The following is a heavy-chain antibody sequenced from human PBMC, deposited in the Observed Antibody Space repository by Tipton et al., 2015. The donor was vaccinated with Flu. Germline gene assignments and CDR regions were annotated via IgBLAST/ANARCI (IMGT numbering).Heavy chain of an antibody. CDR2: IYYSGST. J-gene: IGHJ2*01. V-gene: IGHV4-59*01. D-gene: IGHD6-13*01. Sequence: LSCTVSGGSISSYYWSWIRQPPGKGLEWIGYIYYSGSTNYNPSLKSRVAISVDTSKNQFSLKLSSVTAADTAVYYCARVSSSSSWSQDWYFDLWGRGTLVTVSS. CDR3: ARVSSSSSWSQDWYFDL. CDR1: GGSISSYY.